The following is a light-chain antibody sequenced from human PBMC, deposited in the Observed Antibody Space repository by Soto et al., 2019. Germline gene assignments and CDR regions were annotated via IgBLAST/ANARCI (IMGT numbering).Light chain of an antibody. Sequence: QSALTQPASVSGSPGQSIIISCTGTSSDVGSYNLVSWYQQHPGKAPKLMIYEGSKRPSGVSNRFSGSNSGNTASLTISGLQAEDEADYYCCSYAGSSTSVVFGRGTKLTVL. J-gene: IGLJ2*01. CDR1: SSDVGSYNL. V-gene: IGLV2-23*01. CDR3: CSYAGSSTSVV. CDR2: EGS.